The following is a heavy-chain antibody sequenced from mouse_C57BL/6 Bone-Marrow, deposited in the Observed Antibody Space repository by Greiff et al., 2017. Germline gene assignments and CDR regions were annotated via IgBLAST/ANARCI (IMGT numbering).Heavy chain of an antibody. CDR2: IWGDGST. V-gene: IGHV2-3*01. CDR1: GFSLTSYG. D-gene: IGHD1-1*01. J-gene: IGHJ3*01. Sequence: VMLVESGPGLVAPSQSLSITCTVSGFSLTSYGVSWVRQPPGQGLEWLGVIWGDGSTNYYSAIISSLSISTDNSKCHVFFILKSLQTDDTDTDYCAKDYGTPLAYWGQGTLVTVSA. CDR3: AKDYGTPLAY.